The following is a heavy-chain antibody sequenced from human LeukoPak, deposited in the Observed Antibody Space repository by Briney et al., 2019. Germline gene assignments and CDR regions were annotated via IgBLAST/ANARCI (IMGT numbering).Heavy chain of an antibody. V-gene: IGHV1-8*01. CDR1: GYTFTSYD. J-gene: IGHJ3*02. D-gene: IGHD3-16*02. CDR3: ARVPREIASI. CDR2: MNPASGNT. Sequence: ASXXVSCKASGYTFTSYDINWVRQATGQGLEWMGYMNPASGNTGYAQKFQGRVTMTTDTSISTAYMELSSLRPEDTAVYYCARVPREIASIWGQGTMVTVSS.